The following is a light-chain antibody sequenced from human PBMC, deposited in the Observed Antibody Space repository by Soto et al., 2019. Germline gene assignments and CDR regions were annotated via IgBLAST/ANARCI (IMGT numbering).Light chain of an antibody. Sequence: QPVLTQPPSASGSPGQSVTISCTGTSSDVGGYNYVSWYQHHPGKAPKLIIYEVYKRPSGVPDRFSGSKSGNTAALTVSGLQAEDEADYYCSSYVGTNSYVFGTGTKVTVL. V-gene: IGLV2-8*01. CDR1: SSDVGGYNY. CDR2: EVY. J-gene: IGLJ1*01. CDR3: SSYVGTNSYV.